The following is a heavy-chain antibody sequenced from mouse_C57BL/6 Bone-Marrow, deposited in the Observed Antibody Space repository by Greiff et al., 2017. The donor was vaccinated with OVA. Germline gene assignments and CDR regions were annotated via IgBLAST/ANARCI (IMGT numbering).Heavy chain of an antibody. Sequence: VQLQQSGAELVKPGASVKMSCKASGYTFTSYWITWVKQRPGQGLEWIGDIYPGSGSTNYNEKFKSKATLTVDTSSSTAYMQLSSLTSEDSAVYYCARWDYYGSRGNYFDYWGQGTTLTVSS. CDR3: ARWDYYGSRGNYFDY. V-gene: IGHV1-55*01. CDR1: GYTFTSYW. J-gene: IGHJ2*01. CDR2: IYPGSGST. D-gene: IGHD1-1*01.